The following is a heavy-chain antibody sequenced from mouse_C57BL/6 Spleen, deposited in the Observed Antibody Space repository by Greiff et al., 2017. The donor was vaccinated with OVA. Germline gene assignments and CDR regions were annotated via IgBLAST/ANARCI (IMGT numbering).Heavy chain of an antibody. D-gene: IGHD2-3*01. CDR3: ATIYDGYYDWYFDV. CDR1: GFTFSDYG. Sequence: VQLKQSGGGLVKPGGSLKLSCAASGFTFSDYGMHWVRQAPEKGLEWVAYISSGSSTIYYADTVKGRFTISRDNAKNTLFLQMTSLRSEDTAMYYCATIYDGYYDWYFDVWGTGTTVTVSS. V-gene: IGHV5-17*01. J-gene: IGHJ1*03. CDR2: ISSGSSTI.